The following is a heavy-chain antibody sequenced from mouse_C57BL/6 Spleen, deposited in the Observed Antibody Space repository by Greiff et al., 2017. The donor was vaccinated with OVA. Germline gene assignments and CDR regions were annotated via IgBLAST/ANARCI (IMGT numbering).Heavy chain of an antibody. CDR2: INYDGSST. CDR1: GFTFSDYY. J-gene: IGHJ3*01. CDR3: ARDPDSNYETWFAY. D-gene: IGHD2-5*01. Sequence: EVQVVESEGGLVQPGSSMKLSCTASGFTFSDYYMAWVRQVPEKGLEWVANINYDGSSTYYLDSLKSRFIISRDNAKNILYLQMSSLKSEDTATYYCARDPDSNYETWFAYWGQGTLVTVSA. V-gene: IGHV5-16*01.